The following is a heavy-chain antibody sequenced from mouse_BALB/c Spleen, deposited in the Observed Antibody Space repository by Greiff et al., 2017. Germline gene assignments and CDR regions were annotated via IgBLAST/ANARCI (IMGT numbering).Heavy chain of an antibody. CDR2: INSNGGST. J-gene: IGHJ3*01. V-gene: IGHV5-6-2*01. Sequence: DVQLVESGGGLVKLGGSLKLSCAASGFTFSSYYMSWVRQTPEKRLELVAAINSNGGSTYYPDTVKGRFTISRDNAKNTLYLQMSSLKSEDTALYYCARQGYDYGVFAYWGQGTLVTVSA. CDR3: ARQGYDYGVFAY. D-gene: IGHD2-4*01. CDR1: GFTFSSYY.